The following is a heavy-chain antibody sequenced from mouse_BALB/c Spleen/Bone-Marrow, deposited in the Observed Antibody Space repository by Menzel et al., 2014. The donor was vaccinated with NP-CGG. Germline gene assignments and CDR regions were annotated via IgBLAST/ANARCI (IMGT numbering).Heavy chain of an antibody. V-gene: IGHV1-18*01. CDR3: ARRYYGPYVMDN. CDR2: INPNNGGT. CDR1: GYTFTEYT. Sequence: LQQSGPELVKPGASVKISCETSGYTFTEYTMHWVKQSQGKSLEWIGGINPNNGGTSYNQKFKGKTTLTVDKSSSTAYMELRSLTSEDSAVYYCARRYYGPYVMDNWGQGTSVTVSS. J-gene: IGHJ4*01. D-gene: IGHD1-2*01.